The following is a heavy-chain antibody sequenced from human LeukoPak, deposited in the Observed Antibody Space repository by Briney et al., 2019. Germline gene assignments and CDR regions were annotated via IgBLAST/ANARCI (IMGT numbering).Heavy chain of an antibody. J-gene: IGHJ4*02. CDR3: ARGRLKRVPFTKVAGALDY. D-gene: IGHD6-19*01. CDR2: IGTYNGNT. V-gene: IGHV1-18*01. Sequence: GASVKVSCKASGYMFRNYGITWVRQAPGQGLEWMGWIGTYNGNTDYAQKFQGRVIMTADTSTTTAHMELRSLRSDDTAVCYCARGRLKRVPFTKVAGALDYWGQGTRVTVSS. CDR1: GYMFRNYG.